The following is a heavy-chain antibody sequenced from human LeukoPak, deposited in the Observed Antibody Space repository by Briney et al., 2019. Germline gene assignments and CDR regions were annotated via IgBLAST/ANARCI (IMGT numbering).Heavy chain of an antibody. CDR2: IYYSGST. CDR1: GGSIGTYY. J-gene: IGHJ4*02. D-gene: IGHD5-18*01. CDR3: ARAGITAMVGRFDY. V-gene: IGHV4-59*01. Sequence: SETLSLTCIVSGGSIGTYYWTWIRQPAGKGLEWIGYIYYSGSTNYNPSLKSRVTISVDTSKNQFSLKLSSVTAADTAVYYCARAGITAMVGRFDYWGQGTLVTVSS.